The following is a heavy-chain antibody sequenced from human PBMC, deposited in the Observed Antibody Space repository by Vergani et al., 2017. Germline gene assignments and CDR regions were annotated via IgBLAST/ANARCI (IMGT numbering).Heavy chain of an antibody. CDR3: AGHSTVEWLVKLGWIDP. CDR1: GASIRSSNYY. D-gene: IGHD6-19*01. CDR2: IYYSGST. Sequence: QLQLQESGPGLVKPSATLSLTCSVSGASIRSSNYYWGWIRQPPGQGLEWIASIYYSGSTYYNPSLKSRVTISVETSKNQFSLKLSSVTAADTAVYFCAGHSTVEWLVKLGWIDPWGQGILVTVSS. J-gene: IGHJ5*02. V-gene: IGHV4-39*01.